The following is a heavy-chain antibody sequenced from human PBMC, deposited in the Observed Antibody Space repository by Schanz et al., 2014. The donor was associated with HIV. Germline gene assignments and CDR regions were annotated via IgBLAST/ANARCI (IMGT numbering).Heavy chain of an antibody. V-gene: IGHV3-33*01. CDR2: IWYDGSNK. CDR3: ARGSGPYYYYYGMDV. Sequence: QVQLVESGGRVVQPGRSLRLSCAASGFTFSTYGMHWVRQAPGKGLERVAVIWYDGSNKYYADSVKGRFTISRDNSKNTLYLQMNSLRAEDTAVYYCARGSGPYYYYYGMDVWGQGTTVTVSS. D-gene: IGHD3-10*01. J-gene: IGHJ6*02. CDR1: GFTFSTYG.